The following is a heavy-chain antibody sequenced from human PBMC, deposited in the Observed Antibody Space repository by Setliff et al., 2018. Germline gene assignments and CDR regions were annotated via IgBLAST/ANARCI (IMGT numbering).Heavy chain of an antibody. J-gene: IGHJ4*02. Sequence: ASVKVSCKASGGTFSSYAISWVRQAPGQGLEWMGGIIPIFGTANYAQKFQGRVTITADESTSTAYMELSSPRSEDTAVYYCARDWGSSGWYFDYWGQGTLVTVSS. CDR2: IIPIFGTA. D-gene: IGHD6-19*01. CDR1: GGTFSSYA. V-gene: IGHV1-69*13. CDR3: ARDWGSSGWYFDY.